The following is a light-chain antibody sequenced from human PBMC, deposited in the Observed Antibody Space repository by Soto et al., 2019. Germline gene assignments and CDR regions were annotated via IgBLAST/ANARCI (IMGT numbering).Light chain of an antibody. CDR3: ISYTITNTLEVL. J-gene: IGLJ2*01. V-gene: IGLV2-14*01. CDR1: NSDVGGYNH. CDR2: GVS. Sequence: QSVLTQPASVSGSPGQSITISCTGTNSDVGGYNHVSWYQQRPGEAPKLMIYGVSNRPSGISNRFSGSKSGNTASLTISGLQAEDEADYYCISYTITNTLEVLFGGGTKLTVL.